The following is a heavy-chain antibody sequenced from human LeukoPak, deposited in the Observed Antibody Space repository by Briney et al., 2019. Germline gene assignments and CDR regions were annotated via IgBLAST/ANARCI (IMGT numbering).Heavy chain of an antibody. Sequence: GGSLRLSCAASGFTFSSYGMHWVRQAPGKGLEWVAVISYDGSNKYYADSVKGRFTISRDNSKNTLYLQMNSLRAEDTAVYYCARECGGDCYSRASDYWGQGTLVTVSS. CDR1: GFTFSSYG. V-gene: IGHV3-30*03. CDR2: ISYDGSNK. D-gene: IGHD2-21*02. J-gene: IGHJ4*02. CDR3: ARECGGDCYSRASDY.